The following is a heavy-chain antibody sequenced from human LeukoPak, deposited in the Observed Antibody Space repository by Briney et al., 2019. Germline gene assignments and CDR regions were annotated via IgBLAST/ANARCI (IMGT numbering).Heavy chain of an antibody. Sequence: GGSLRLSCAASGFTFDDYAMHWVRQAPGKGLEWVSGISWNSGSIGYADSVKGRFTISRDNAKNSLYLQMNSLRAEDTALYYCAKDIGYYYDSSGYLDAFDIWGQGTMVTVSS. D-gene: IGHD3-22*01. CDR2: ISWNSGSI. J-gene: IGHJ3*02. V-gene: IGHV3-9*01. CDR1: GFTFDDYA. CDR3: AKDIGYYYDSSGYLDAFDI.